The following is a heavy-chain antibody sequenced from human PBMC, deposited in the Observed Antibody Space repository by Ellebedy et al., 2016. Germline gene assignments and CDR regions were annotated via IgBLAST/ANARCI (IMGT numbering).Heavy chain of an antibody. CDR3: ARGGREIARVGAFDI. D-gene: IGHD1-26*01. CDR1: GFTFSSYA. J-gene: IGHJ3*02. Sequence: GGSLRLXXAASGFTFSSYAMHWVRQAPGKGPEWVAVISYDGSNKYYADSVKGRFTISRDNSKNTLYLQMNSLRAEDTAVYYCARGGREIARVGAFDIWGQGTMVTVSS. V-gene: IGHV3-30-3*01. CDR2: ISYDGSNK.